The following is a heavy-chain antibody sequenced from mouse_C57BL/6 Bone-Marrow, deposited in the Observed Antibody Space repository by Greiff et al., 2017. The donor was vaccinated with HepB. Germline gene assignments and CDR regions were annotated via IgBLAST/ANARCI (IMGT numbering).Heavy chain of an antibody. CDR1: GFTFSSYA. D-gene: IGHD4-1*02. Sequence: EVKLVESGGGLVKPGGSLKLSCAASGFTFSSYAISWVRQTPEKRLEWVATISDGGSYTYYPDNVKGRFTISRDNAKNNLYLQMSHLKSEDTAMYYCERERATGRYFDVWGTGATVTVSS. CDR2: ISDGGSYT. CDR3: ERERATGRYFDV. V-gene: IGHV5-4*01. J-gene: IGHJ1*03.